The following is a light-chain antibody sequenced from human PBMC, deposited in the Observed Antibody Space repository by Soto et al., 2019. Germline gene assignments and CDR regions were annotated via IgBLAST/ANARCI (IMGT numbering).Light chain of an antibody. CDR1: QSVSGSY. Sequence: ENVFTQSPGTLSLSPGEIATLSCRASQSVSGSYLAWYQQKPGQAPRLLIYGASSRATGIPDRFSGCGSGKNFSLTISGLEPEDFAVYYCQQYGSSPITFGQGTPRETK. CDR3: QQYGSSPIT. V-gene: IGKV3-20*01. J-gene: IGKJ5*01. CDR2: GAS.